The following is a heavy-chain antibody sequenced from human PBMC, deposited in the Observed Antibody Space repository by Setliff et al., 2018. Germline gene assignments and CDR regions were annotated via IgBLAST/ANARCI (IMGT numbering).Heavy chain of an antibody. V-gene: IGHV4-39*07. Sequence: SETLSLTCTVSGGSVGSSSYYWGWIRQPPGKGLEWIGSIYHSGSSYYNSSLRSRVTISVDTSKNQFSLILRSVTAADTAVYYCRFWSGYYKNDYWAQGTLVTVSS. J-gene: IGHJ4*02. D-gene: IGHD3-3*01. CDR3: RFWSGYYKNDY. CDR1: GGSVGSSSYY. CDR2: IYHSGSS.